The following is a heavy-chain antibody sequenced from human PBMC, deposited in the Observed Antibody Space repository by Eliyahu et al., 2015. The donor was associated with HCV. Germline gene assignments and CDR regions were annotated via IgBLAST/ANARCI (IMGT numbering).Heavy chain of an antibody. D-gene: IGHD5-24*01. CDR2: VSSDGNKR. CDR1: GFTFXAFA. V-gene: IGHV3-30*03. CDR3: AASRKSAWHNFDF. Sequence: QVQLVESGGGLVXPGTSLTVSCAASGFTFXAFAMHWVRQPPDKGLEWVAVVSSDGNKRNYRGSVKGRFSISRDNSNNILSLQMNSLRGDDTAVYYCAASRKSAWHNFDFWGQGTLVTVSS. J-gene: IGHJ4*02.